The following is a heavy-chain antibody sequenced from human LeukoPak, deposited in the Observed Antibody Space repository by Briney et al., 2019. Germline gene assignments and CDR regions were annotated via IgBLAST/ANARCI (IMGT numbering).Heavy chain of an antibody. Sequence: ASVKVSFKASGYTFTSCGISWVRQAPGQGLEWMGWISAYNGNTNYAQKLQGRVTMTTDTSTSTAYMELRSLRSDDTAVYYCARVTTVVTNYYYGMDVWGQGTTVTVSS. CDR2: ISAYNGNT. D-gene: IGHD4-23*01. CDR1: GYTFTSCG. V-gene: IGHV1-18*01. CDR3: ARVTTVVTNYYYGMDV. J-gene: IGHJ6*02.